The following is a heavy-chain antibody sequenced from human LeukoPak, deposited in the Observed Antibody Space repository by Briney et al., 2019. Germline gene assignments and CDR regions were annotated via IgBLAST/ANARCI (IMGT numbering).Heavy chain of an antibody. J-gene: IGHJ6*02. CDR3: ARSGGMDV. V-gene: IGHV3-74*01. Sequence: GGSLRLSCAASGFTFSSYEMNWVRQAPGKGLVWVSRINSDGSDTSYADSVKGRFTISRDNAKNTLFLQMNSLRGEDTAVYYCARSGGMDVWGQGTTVTVSS. CDR2: INSDGSDT. CDR1: GFTFSSYE.